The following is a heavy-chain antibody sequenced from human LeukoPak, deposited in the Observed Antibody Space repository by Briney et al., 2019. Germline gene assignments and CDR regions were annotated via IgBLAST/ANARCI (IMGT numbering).Heavy chain of an antibody. CDR1: GYTLTELS. CDR2: EDGGP. Sequence: GASVKVSCKVPGYTLTELSIHWVRQAPGEGLEWMGGEDGGPIYAQKFQGRVTMTEDTSTDTAYMDVGSLRSEDTAVYYCVSIDLDSWGQGTLVTVSS. CDR3: VSIDLDS. J-gene: IGHJ4*02. V-gene: IGHV1-24*01. D-gene: IGHD3-16*02.